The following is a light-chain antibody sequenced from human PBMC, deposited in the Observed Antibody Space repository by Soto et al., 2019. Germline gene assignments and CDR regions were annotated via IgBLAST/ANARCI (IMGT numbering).Light chain of an antibody. J-gene: IGLJ3*02. CDR1: SGSVSTTHY. CDR3: VVYMGSGIWV. V-gene: IGLV8-61*01. Sequence: QTVVTQEPSFSVSPGGTVTLTCGLSSGSVSTTHYPRWYQQTPGQAPRTLIYSTHTRASGVPDRFSGSMLGNKAALTITGAQADDESLYFCVVYMGSGIWVFGGGTKLTVL. CDR2: STH.